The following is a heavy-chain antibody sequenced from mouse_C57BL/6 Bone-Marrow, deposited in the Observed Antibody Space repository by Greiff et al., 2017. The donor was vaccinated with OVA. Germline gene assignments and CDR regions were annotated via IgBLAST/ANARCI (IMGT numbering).Heavy chain of an antibody. D-gene: IGHD1-1*01. CDR3: TTITTVVAGNY. Sequence: DVQLQESGAELVRPGASVKLSCTASGFNIKDDYMHWVKQRPEQGLEWIGWIDPENGDTEYASKFQGKATITADTSSNTAYLQLSSLTSEDTAVYYCTTITTVVAGNYWGQGTTLTVSS. J-gene: IGHJ2*01. CDR2: IDPENGDT. CDR1: GFNIKDDY. V-gene: IGHV14-4*01.